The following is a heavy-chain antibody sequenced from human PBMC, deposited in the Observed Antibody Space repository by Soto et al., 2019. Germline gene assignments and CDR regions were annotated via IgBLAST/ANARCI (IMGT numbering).Heavy chain of an antibody. J-gene: IGHJ4*02. CDR2: IKQDGSEK. CDR1: GFTFSNFW. V-gene: IGHV3-7*01. Sequence: EVQLVESGGGLVQPGGSLRLSCAASGFTFSNFWMTWVRQAPGKGLEWVANIKQDGSEKYYVDSVKGRFTISRDNAKNSVFLQMNSPRVEDTAVYYCARSKPLDYWGQGILVTVSS. CDR3: ARSKPLDY.